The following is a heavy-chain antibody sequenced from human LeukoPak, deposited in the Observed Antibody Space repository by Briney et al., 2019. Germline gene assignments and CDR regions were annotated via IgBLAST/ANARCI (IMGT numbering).Heavy chain of an antibody. Sequence: GGSLRLSCAASGFTFSSYAMSWVRQAPGKGLEWVSAISGSGGSTYYADSVKGRFTISRDNSKNTLYLQMNSLRAEDTAVYYCAKSMFIDYSNIWPLDYWGQGTLVSVSS. CDR3: AKSMFIDYSNIWPLDY. V-gene: IGHV3-23*01. CDR1: GFTFSSYA. J-gene: IGHJ4*02. D-gene: IGHD6-13*01. CDR2: ISGSGGST.